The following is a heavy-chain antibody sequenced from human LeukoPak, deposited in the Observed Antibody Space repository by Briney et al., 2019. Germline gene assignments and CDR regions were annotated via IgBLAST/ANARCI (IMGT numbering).Heavy chain of an antibody. CDR2: IWHSGIT. J-gene: IGHJ4*02. Sequence: PSETLSLTCAVSGYSISSGYYWGWIRQPPGKGLEWIGSIWHSGITYYNPSLKSRVTISVDTSKNQFSPKLSAVTAADTAVYYCARHPLFDSSGYYYNFDYWGQGTLVTVSS. CDR3: ARHPLFDSSGYYYNFDY. D-gene: IGHD3-22*01. V-gene: IGHV4-38-2*01. CDR1: GYSISSGYY.